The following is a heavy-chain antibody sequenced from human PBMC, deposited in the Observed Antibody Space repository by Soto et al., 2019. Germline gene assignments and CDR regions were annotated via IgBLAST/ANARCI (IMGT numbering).Heavy chain of an antibody. Sequence: QVPLQESGPGLVKPSQTLSLTCTVSGGSISSEGSYWSWIRQLQGKGLEWIGDIYYSGTTYHNPSHRSRLTISGDASKNQFSLKLSYVTAADTALYYGARGRGYSYGPYYFDYWGQGTLVTVSS. V-gene: IGHV4-31*03. CDR2: IYYSGTT. D-gene: IGHD5-18*01. CDR1: GGSISSEGSY. CDR3: ARGRGYSYGPYYFDY. J-gene: IGHJ4*02.